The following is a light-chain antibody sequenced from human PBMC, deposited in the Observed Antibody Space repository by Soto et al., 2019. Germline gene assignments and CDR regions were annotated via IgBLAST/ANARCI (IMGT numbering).Light chain of an antibody. V-gene: IGLV1-40*01. CDR1: SSDIGGGYD. Sequence: QSVLTQPPSVSGASGQRVTISCTGSSSDIGGGYDVHWYQHLPGSVPKLLIYGDTNRPSGVPDRFSGSKSGTSASLAITGLQAEDEADYYCQSYDSSLSGHVVFGGGTKLTVL. CDR3: QSYDSSLSGHVV. J-gene: IGLJ2*01. CDR2: GDT.